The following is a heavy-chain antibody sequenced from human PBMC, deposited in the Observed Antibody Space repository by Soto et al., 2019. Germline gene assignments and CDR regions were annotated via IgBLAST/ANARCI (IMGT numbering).Heavy chain of an antibody. CDR1: GFTFSNAW. Sequence: EVQLVESGGGLVKPGGSLRLSCAASGFTFSNAWMSWVRQAPGKGLEWVGRIKSKTDGGTTDYAAPVKGRFTISRDDLKDTLNLQMNSLKTEDTAVYYCTTEPGIPYSYGYYYYYYMDVWGKGTTVTVSS. CDR2: IKSKTDGGTT. CDR3: TTEPGIPYSYGYYYYYYMDV. D-gene: IGHD5-18*01. V-gene: IGHV3-15*01. J-gene: IGHJ6*03.